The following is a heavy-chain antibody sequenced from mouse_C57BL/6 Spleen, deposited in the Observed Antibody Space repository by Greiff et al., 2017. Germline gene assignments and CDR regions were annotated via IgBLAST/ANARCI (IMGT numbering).Heavy chain of an antibody. CDR1: GFNIKDDY. V-gene: IGHV14-4*01. J-gene: IGHJ4*01. CDR3: TTGNYSAMDY. CDR2: IDPENGDT. Sequence: VQLQQSGAELVRPGASVKLSCTASGFNIKDDYMHWVKQRPEQGLEWIGWIDPENGDTEYASKFQGKATITADTSSNTAYLQLSSLTSEDTAVYYCTTGNYSAMDYWGQGTSVTVSS. D-gene: IGHD2-1*01.